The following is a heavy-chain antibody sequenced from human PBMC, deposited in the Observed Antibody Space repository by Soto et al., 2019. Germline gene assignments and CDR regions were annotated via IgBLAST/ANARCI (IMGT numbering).Heavy chain of an antibody. Sequence: QVRLQESGPGLVKPSGTLSLTCTVSGDSISNDNWWSWVRQPPGNGLEGIVEIYHRRSPNSNPSLNSRVTISVVNSKNQFSLKLSSVASADTAVYYCARDGGAVWGADHQRAHRFGYCGRGTLVTFAS. CDR3: ARDGGAVWGADHQRAHRFGY. V-gene: IGHV4-4*02. CDR2: IYHRRSP. D-gene: IGHD3-16*01. J-gene: IGHJ4*02. CDR1: GDSISNDNW.